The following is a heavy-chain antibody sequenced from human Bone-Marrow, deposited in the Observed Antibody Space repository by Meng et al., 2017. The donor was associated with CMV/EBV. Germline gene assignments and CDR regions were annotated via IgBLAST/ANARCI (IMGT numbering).Heavy chain of an antibody. J-gene: IGHJ6*01. Sequence: SVKVSCKASGGTFSSYAISWVRQAPGQGLEWMGGIIPIFGTANYAQKFQGRVTTTADKSTSTAYMELSSLRSDDTAVDYCARHEARDWSGTEYYYGMDVWGQGTTVTVSS. D-gene: IGHD3-3*01. CDR3: ARHEARDWSGTEYYYGMDV. V-gene: IGHV1-69*06. CDR2: IIPIFGTA. CDR1: GGTFSSYA.